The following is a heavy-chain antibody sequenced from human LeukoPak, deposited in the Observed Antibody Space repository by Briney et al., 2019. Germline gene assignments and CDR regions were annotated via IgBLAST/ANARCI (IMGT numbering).Heavy chain of an antibody. Sequence: GASVKVSCKASGYTFTGYYMHWVRQAPGQGLEWMGWINPNSGGTNYAQKFQGRVTMTRDTSISTAYMELSRLRSDDTAVYYCARGMRHITMVRGVIGYWGQGTLVTVSS. CDR1: GYTFTGYY. V-gene: IGHV1-2*02. CDR3: ARGMRHITMVRGVIGY. CDR2: INPNSGGT. J-gene: IGHJ4*02. D-gene: IGHD3-10*01.